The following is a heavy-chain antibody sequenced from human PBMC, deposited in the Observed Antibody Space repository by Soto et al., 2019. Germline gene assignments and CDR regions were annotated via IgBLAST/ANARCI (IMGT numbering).Heavy chain of an antibody. Sequence: PGGSLRLSCAASGFTFSSYAMSWVRQAPGKGLVWVSHINSVGSTIVYADSVKGRFTISSDNAKNKLYLQMNSLRVEDTAVYYCTRDRGYTDSFDLWGQGTMVTVSS. J-gene: IGHJ3*01. CDR3: TRDRGYTDSFDL. CDR1: GFTFSSYA. CDR2: INSVGSTI. D-gene: IGHD6-13*01. V-gene: IGHV3-74*01.